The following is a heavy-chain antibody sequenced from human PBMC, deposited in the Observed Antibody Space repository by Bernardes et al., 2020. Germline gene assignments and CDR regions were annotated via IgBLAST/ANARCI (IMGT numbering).Heavy chain of an antibody. J-gene: IGHJ5*02. CDR3: ARVLLGGPPNWFDP. V-gene: IGHV1-69*06. Sequence: SVKVSCKASGGTFSSYAISWVRQAPGQGLEWMGGIIPIFGTANYAQKFQGRVTTTADKSTSTAYMELSSLRSEDTALYYCARVLLGGPPNWFDPWGQGTLVTVSS. D-gene: IGHD7-27*01. CDR2: IIPIFGTA. CDR1: GGTFSSYA.